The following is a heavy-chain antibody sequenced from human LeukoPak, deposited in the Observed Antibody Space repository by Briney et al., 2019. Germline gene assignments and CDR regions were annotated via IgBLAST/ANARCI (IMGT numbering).Heavy chain of an antibody. CDR1: GGSISSYY. J-gene: IGHJ4*02. V-gene: IGHV4-59*01. CDR2: IYYSGST. D-gene: IGHD3-22*01. CDR3: ARVRDDSSGYYPHDY. Sequence: SETLSLTCTVSGGSISSYYWSWIRQPPGKGLEWIGSIYYSGSTNYNPSLKSRVTISVDTSKNQFSLKLSPVTAADTAVYYCARVRDDSSGYYPHDYWGQGTLVTVSS.